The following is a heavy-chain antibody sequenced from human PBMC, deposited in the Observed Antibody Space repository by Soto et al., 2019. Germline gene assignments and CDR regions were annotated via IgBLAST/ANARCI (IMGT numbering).Heavy chain of an antibody. Sequence: QVQLVESGGGVVQPGRSLRLSCAVSGFIFSNYGMHWVRQAPGKGLEWVAVISDDGSNKYYADSVKGRFAISRDSPKNTLYLQMNSLRGEGTAVYYCARPRQPYYYYFGMDVWGQGTTVTVSS. CDR2: ISDDGSNK. CDR1: GFIFSNYG. D-gene: IGHD2-2*01. J-gene: IGHJ6*02. V-gene: IGHV3-30*05. CDR3: ARPRQPYYYYFGMDV.